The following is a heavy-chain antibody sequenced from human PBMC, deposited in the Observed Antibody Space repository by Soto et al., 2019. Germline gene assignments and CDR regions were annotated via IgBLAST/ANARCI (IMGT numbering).Heavy chain of an antibody. CDR1: GYSISSGYY. V-gene: IGHV4-38-2*01. Sequence: PTETLSLTCAVYGYSISSGYYWGWIRQPPGKGLEWIGSIYHSGSTYYNPSLKSRVTISVDTSKNQFSLKLSSVTAADTAVYYCAGLSTLVTILEGMDVWGQGTTLTVS. CDR3: AGLSTLVTILEGMDV. J-gene: IGHJ6*02. D-gene: IGHD3-3*01. CDR2: IYHSGST.